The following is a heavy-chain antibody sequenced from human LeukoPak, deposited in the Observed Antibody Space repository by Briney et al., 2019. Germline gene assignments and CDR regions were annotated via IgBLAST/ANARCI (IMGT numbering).Heavy chain of an antibody. J-gene: IGHJ4*02. Sequence: PGGSLRLSCAASGFTFSSYWMHWVRQAPGKGLVWVSRINSDGSSTSYADSVKGRFTISRDNAENTLYLQMNSLRAEDTAVYYCARADYDYVWGSYRQYYFDYWGQGTLVTVSS. CDR3: ARADYDYVWGSYRQYYFDY. CDR1: GFTFSSYW. CDR2: INSDGSST. V-gene: IGHV3-74*01. D-gene: IGHD3-16*02.